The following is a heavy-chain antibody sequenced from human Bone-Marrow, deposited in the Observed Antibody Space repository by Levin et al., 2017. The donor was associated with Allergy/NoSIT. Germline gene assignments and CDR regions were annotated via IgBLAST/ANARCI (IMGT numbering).Heavy chain of an antibody. CDR1: GGSISSYY. Sequence: SETLSLTCTVSGGSISSYYWNWFRQPPGKGLEWIGYIYYRGSTYNNPSLKSRVTISVDTSKNQFSLKLSTVTAADTAVYYCARYTGSSTVGDAVDIWGQGTMVTVSS. V-gene: IGHV4-59*08. J-gene: IGHJ3*02. D-gene: IGHD1-26*01. CDR3: ARYTGSSTVGDAVDI. CDR2: IYYRGST.